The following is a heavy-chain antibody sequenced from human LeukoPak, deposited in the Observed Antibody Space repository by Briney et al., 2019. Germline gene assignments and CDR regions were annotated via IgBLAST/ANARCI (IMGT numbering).Heavy chain of an antibody. CDR2: ITGDGVTT. Sequence: GGSLRLSCAASGFPFRSSAMSWVRQTPANGLEWVSSITGDGVTTYYADSVKGRFTISRDNSKNILFLQMNSLGAEDSASYFCAKERRRVDTSMIRSYYFDYWGQGTPVTVSS. CDR1: GFPFRSSA. V-gene: IGHV3-23*01. CDR3: AKERRRVDTSMIRSYYFDY. D-gene: IGHD5-18*01. J-gene: IGHJ4*02.